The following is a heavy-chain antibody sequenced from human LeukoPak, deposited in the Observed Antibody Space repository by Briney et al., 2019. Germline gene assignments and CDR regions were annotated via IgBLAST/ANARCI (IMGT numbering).Heavy chain of an antibody. J-gene: IGHJ3*01. D-gene: IGHD2-2*02. CDR3: ASHKYPVQAFDV. CDR1: GGSFSDYY. V-gene: IGHV4-34*01. CDR2: INHGGDT. Sequence: SEPLSLTCAVSGGSFSDYYWSWIRPPPGKGLEWIGEINHGGDTNYNSSLQSRVTLSVDTSRNQFSLILSPVTAADTAIYFCASHKYPVQAFDVWGQGTMVTVSS.